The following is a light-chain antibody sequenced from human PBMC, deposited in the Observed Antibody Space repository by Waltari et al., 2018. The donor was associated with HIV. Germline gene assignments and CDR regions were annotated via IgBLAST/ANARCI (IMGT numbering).Light chain of an antibody. CDR3: QSYDSSLSGWV. V-gene: IGLV1-40*01. CDR2: GNR. Sequence: QSVLTPPPSASWAPRQRVPMSFTGRSPHLRAGYDVHSSQPLPATAPKRLLYGNRNRPSGVRDRFSGAKSGTSASLAITGLQAEDEADYYCQSYDSSLSGWVFGGGTKLTVL. CDR1: SPHLRAGYD. J-gene: IGLJ3*02.